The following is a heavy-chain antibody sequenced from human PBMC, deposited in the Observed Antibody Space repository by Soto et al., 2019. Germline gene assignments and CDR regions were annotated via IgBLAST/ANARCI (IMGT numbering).Heavy chain of an antibody. CDR1: GFSLRTSGVG. J-gene: IGHJ4*02. CDR3: AHRSTYGGQYSFDC. CDR2: IYWNDDK. V-gene: IGHV2-5*01. D-gene: IGHD4-17*01. Sequence: ESCPTLVNPTQTLTLTCTFSGFSLRTSGVGXGWIRQPPGKALEWLALIYWNDDKRYSPSLKRRLTITKDTSKNQVVLTMTNMDPVDKATYFSAHRSTYGGQYSFDCWRQGILVTVSS.